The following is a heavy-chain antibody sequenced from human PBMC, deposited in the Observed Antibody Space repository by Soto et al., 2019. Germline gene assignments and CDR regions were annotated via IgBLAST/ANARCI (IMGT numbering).Heavy chain of an antibody. V-gene: IGHV1-2*02. CDR2: INPNSGGT. D-gene: IGHD3-3*01. Sequence: VNVSCKXSGYTFTDYYIHWVRQAPGQGLEWMGWINPNSGGTDFAQKFQSRVTMTRDTSISTAFMELSSLTSDDTAVYYCARWGGYDLWIGYYFDYWGQGSLVTVSS. CDR1: GYTFTDYY. CDR3: ARWGGYDLWIGYYFDY. J-gene: IGHJ4*02.